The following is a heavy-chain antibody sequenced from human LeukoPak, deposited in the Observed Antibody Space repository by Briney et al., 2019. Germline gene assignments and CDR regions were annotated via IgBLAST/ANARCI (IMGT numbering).Heavy chain of an antibody. D-gene: IGHD1-26*01. V-gene: IGHV4-39*07. CDR3: ASGTGGSYCVY. CDR1: GGSISSSSYY. CDR2: IYYSGNT. Sequence: SETLSLTCSVSGGSISSSSYYWGWLRQPPGKGLEGIGSIYYSGNTYYNPSLKSRVTISVDRSKNQFSLKLSSVTAADTAVYYCASGTGGSYCVYWGQGTLVTVSS. J-gene: IGHJ4*02.